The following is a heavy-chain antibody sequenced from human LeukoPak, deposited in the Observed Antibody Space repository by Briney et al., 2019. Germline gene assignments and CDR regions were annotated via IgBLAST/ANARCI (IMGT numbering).Heavy chain of an antibody. CDR2: IHPGDSNN. CDR3: ARQTQGQYGMDV. Sequence: GESLKISCKGSGYTFTSYWIGWVRQMPGKGLEWMGIIHPGDSNNRYGPSFQGQVTISADKSIGTAYLQWSSLKASDTAVYYCARQTQGQYGMDVWGQGTTVTVSS. V-gene: IGHV5-51*01. J-gene: IGHJ6*02. CDR1: GYTFTSYW.